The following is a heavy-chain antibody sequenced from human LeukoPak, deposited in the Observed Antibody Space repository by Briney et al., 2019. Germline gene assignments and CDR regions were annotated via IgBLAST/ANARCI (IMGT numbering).Heavy chain of an antibody. CDR1: GYTFTGYY. CDR3: ARAGDLGIAVAGTFDY. V-gene: IGHV1-2*06. D-gene: IGHD6-19*01. Sequence: ASVKVSCKASGYTFTGYYMHWVRQAPGQGLEWMGRINPNSGGTNYAQKFQGRVTMTGDTSISTAYMELSRLRSDDTAVYYCARAGDLGIAVAGTFDYWGQGTLVTVSS. CDR2: INPNSGGT. J-gene: IGHJ4*02.